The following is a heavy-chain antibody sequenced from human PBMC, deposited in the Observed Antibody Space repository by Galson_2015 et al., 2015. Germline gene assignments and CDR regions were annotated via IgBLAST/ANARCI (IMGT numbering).Heavy chain of an antibody. D-gene: IGHD3-3*01. CDR2: IYWDDDK. Sequence: PALVKPTQTLTLTCTFSGFSLSTSGVGVGWIRQPPGKALEWLALIYWDDDKRYSPSLKSRLTITKDTSKNQVVLTMTNMDPVDTATYYCARTWNGYPLFDYWGQGTLVTVSS. CDR3: ARTWNGYPLFDY. CDR1: GFSLSTSGVG. V-gene: IGHV2-5*02. J-gene: IGHJ4*02.